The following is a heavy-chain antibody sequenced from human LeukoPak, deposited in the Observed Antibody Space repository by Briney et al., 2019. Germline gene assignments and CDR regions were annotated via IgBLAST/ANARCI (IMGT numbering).Heavy chain of an antibody. V-gene: IGHV3-21*01. D-gene: IGHD3-10*01. J-gene: IGHJ6*02. CDR2: ISSSSSYI. Sequence: GGSLRLSCAASGFTFNNYAMTWVRQAPGKGLEWVSSISSSSSYIYYADSVKGRFTISRDNAKNSLYLQMNSLRAEDTAVYYCARDPSRMVRGVTGGMDVWGQGTTVTVSS. CDR3: ARDPSRMVRGVTGGMDV. CDR1: GFTFNNYA.